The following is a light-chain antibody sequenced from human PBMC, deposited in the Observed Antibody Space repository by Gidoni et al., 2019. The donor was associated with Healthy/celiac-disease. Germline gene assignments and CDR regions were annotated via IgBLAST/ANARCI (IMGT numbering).Light chain of an antibody. CDR2: GAS. Sequence: EIVLTQSPGTLSLSPGERATLSCRASQRVSSSYLAWYQQKPGQAPRLLIYGASSRATGIPDRFSGSGSGTDFTRTISRLEPEDFAVYYCQQYGSSPQTFXQXTKVEIK. CDR1: QRVSSSY. V-gene: IGKV3-20*01. J-gene: IGKJ1*01. CDR3: QQYGSSPQT.